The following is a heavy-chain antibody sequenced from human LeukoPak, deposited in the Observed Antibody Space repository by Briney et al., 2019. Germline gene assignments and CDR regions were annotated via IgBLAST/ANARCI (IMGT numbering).Heavy chain of an antibody. V-gene: IGHV1-24*01. CDR2: FDPEDGET. J-gene: IGHJ4*02. CDR3: ATEPPTFGGRIFDY. CDR1: GYTLTELS. Sequence: ASVKVSCKVSGYTLTELSMHWVRQAPGKGLEWMGGFDPEDGETIYAQKFQGRVTMTEDTSTDTAYMELSSLRSEDTAVYYCATEPPTFGGRIFDYWGQGTLVTVSS. D-gene: IGHD3-10*01.